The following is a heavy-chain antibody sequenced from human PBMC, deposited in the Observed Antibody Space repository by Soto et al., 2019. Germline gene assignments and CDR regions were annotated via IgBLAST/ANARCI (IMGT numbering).Heavy chain of an antibody. CDR1: GGSVSSGSYY. CDR3: ANYPTTVTSDY. D-gene: IGHD4-17*01. Sequence: QVQLQESGPGLVKPSETLSLTCTVSGGSVSSGSYYWSWIRHPPGKGLEWIGYIYYSGSTNYNPSLKSRVTISVDTSKNQFSLKLSSVTAADTAVYYCANYPTTVTSDYWGQGTLVTVSS. V-gene: IGHV4-61*01. J-gene: IGHJ4*02. CDR2: IYYSGST.